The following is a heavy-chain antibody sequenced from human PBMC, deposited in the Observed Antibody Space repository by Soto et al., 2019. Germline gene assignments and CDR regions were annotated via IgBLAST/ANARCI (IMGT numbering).Heavy chain of an antibody. CDR1: GTTFSNFA. J-gene: IGHJ4*02. CDR3: VRGPDYEGYFDY. D-gene: IGHD3-22*01. V-gene: IGHV1-69*12. Sequence: QVRLVQSGAEVKKTESSVKVSCEASGTTFSNFAIGWVRQAPGQGLEWMGGIILPFGTPNYAQKFQGRVTISADESRTTVYMEVRGLRSGDTAVSYCVRGPDYEGYFDYWGQGTLVTVSS. CDR2: IILPFGTP.